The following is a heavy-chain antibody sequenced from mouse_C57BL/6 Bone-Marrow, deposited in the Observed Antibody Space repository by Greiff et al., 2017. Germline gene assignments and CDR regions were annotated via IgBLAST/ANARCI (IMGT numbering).Heavy chain of an antibody. V-gene: IGHV1-64*01. J-gene: IGHJ4*01. CDR3: ARQLRPYYYAMDY. Sequence: VQLQQPGAELVKPGASVKLSCKASGYTFTSYWMHWVKQRPGQGLEWIGMIHPNSGSTNYNEKFKSKATLTVDKSSSTAYMQLSSLTSEDSAVYYCARQLRPYYYAMDYWGQGTSVTVSS. D-gene: IGHD3-2*02. CDR2: IHPNSGST. CDR1: GYTFTSYW.